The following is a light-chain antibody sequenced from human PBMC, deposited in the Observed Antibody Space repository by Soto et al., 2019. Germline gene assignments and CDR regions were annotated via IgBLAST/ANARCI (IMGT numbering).Light chain of an antibody. J-gene: IGKJ4*01. CDR3: QQFSSYPLT. CDR1: QTVRNNY. Sequence: LVFAQSPGTLSLSPGERATLSCRASQTVRNNYLAWYQQKPRQARRLLIYDASSRATGIPDRFGGGGSGKVFTLTFSILEPEDFAVYYCQQFSSYPLTFGGGTKVDIK. CDR2: DAS. V-gene: IGKV3-20*01.